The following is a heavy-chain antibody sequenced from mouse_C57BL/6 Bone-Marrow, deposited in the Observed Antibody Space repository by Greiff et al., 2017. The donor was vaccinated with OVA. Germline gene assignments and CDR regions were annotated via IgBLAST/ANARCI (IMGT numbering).Heavy chain of an antibody. V-gene: IGHV1-81*01. CDR1: GYTFTSYG. D-gene: IGHD1-1*01. CDR3: ARSETTVEDWYFDV. CDR2: IYPRSGNT. Sequence: QVQLKESGAELARPGASVKLSCKASGYTFTSYGISWVKQRTGQGLEWIGEIYPRSGNTYYNEKCKGKATLTADKSSSTAYMELRSLTSEDSAVYFCARSETTVEDWYFDVWGTGTTVTVSS. J-gene: IGHJ1*03.